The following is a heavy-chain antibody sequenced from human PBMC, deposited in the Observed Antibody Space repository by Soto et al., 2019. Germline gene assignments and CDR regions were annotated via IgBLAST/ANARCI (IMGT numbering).Heavy chain of an antibody. J-gene: IGHJ6*02. CDR2: IKQDGSEK. V-gene: IGHV3-7*05. D-gene: IGHD6-19*01. CDR3: ARVSGSGWPSGYYYGMDV. Sequence: EVQLVESGGGLVQPGGSLRLSCAASGFTFSSYWMSWVRQAPGKGLEWVANIKQDGSEKYYVDSVKGRFTISRDNAKNSLYLQMNRLRAEDTAVYYCARVSGSGWPSGYYYGMDVWGQGTTVTVSS. CDR1: GFTFSSYW.